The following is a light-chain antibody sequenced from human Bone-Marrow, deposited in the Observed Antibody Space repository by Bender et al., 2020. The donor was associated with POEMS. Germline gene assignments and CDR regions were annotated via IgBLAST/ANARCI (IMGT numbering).Light chain of an antibody. CDR2: DVN. J-gene: IGLJ3*02. CDR1: SSDVGAYNF. CDR3: SSWDDSLSGWV. V-gene: IGLV2-14*03. Sequence: QSALTQPASVSGSPGQSITISCTGTSSDVGAYNFVSWYQQHPGKAPKLMIYDVNNRPSGVPDRFSGSKSGNTASLAISDIQSEDEGDYYCSSWDDSLSGWVVGGGTKLTVL.